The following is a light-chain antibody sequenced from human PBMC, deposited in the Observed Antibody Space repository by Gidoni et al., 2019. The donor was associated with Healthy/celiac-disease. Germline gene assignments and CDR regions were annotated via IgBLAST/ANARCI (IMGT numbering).Light chain of an antibody. Sequence: DIQMTQSPSSLPASVGDRVTITCRASQSISSYLNWYQQKPGKAPKLLIYAASSLQSGVPSRFSGSGSGTDFTLTISSLQPEDFANYYCQQSYSTHTFGQGTKLEIK. CDR2: AAS. CDR3: QQSYSTHT. CDR1: QSISSY. V-gene: IGKV1-39*01. J-gene: IGKJ2*01.